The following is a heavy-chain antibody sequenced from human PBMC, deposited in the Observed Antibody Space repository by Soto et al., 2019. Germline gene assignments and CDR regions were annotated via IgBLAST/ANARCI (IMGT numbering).Heavy chain of an antibody. D-gene: IGHD6-13*01. V-gene: IGHV1-69*01. Sequence: QVQLVQSGSEVKMPGSSVKVSCKTSGGTFSRHAINWVRQAPGQGLEWMGGIIPMFGTTNYAQKFKGRVTISADESTITAYMELSSLRSEDAAVYYCARAAIHGSSWSFWFDPWGQGTLVTVSS. CDR3: ARAAIHGSSWSFWFDP. CDR1: GGTFSRHA. J-gene: IGHJ5*02. CDR2: IIPMFGTT.